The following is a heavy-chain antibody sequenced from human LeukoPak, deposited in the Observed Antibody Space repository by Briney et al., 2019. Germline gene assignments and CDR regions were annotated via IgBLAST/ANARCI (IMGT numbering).Heavy chain of an antibody. J-gene: IGHJ3*02. D-gene: IGHD3-16*01. CDR3: ARDQYYYDVTASDAFDI. CDR2: ISSSSGSVI. Sequence: GGSLRLSCAASGFIFSDYHMSWIRQAPGKGLEWISYISSSSGSVIYYADSVKGRFTISRDNAKNSLYLQMNSLGAEDTAVYYCARDQYYYDVTASDAFDIWGQGTMVTVSS. CDR1: GFIFSDYH. V-gene: IGHV3-11*01.